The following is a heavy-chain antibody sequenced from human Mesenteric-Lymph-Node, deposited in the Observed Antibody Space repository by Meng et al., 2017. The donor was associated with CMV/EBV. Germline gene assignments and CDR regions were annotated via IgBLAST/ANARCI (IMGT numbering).Heavy chain of an antibody. CDR1: GFTFSSYD. CDR2: IGTAGDT. V-gene: IGHV3-13*01. Sequence: GGSLRLSCAASGFTFSSYDMHWVRQATGKGLEWVSAIGTAGDTYYPGSVKGRFTISRENAKNSLYLQMNSLRAGDTAVYYCARVSSSGSPPYYYYYGMDVWGQGTTVTVSS. D-gene: IGHD3-22*01. CDR3: ARVSSSGSPPYYYYYGMDV. J-gene: IGHJ6*02.